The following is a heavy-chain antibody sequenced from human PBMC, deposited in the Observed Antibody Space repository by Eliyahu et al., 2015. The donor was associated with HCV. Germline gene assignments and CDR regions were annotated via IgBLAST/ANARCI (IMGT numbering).Heavy chain of an antibody. D-gene: IGHD6-13*01. J-gene: IGHJ6*03. CDR1: GYTFTGYY. CDR2: INPNSGGT. V-gene: IGHV1-2*02. Sequence: QVQLVQSGAEVKKPGASVKVSCKASGYTFTGYYMHWVRQAPGQGLEWMGWINPNSGGTNYAQKFQGRVTMTRDTSISTAYMELSRLRSDDTAVYYCARWEVRQQLHYYYMDVWGKGTTVTVSS. CDR3: ARWEVRQQLHYYYMDV.